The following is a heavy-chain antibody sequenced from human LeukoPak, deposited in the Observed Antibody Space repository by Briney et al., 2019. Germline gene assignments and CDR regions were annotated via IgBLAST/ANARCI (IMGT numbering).Heavy chain of an antibody. D-gene: IGHD3-3*01. CDR2: INPNSGGT. V-gene: IGHV1-2*02. Sequence: ASVKVSCKASGYTFTGYHMHWVRQAPGQGLEWMGWINPNSGGTNYAQKFQGRVTMTRDTSISTAYMELSSLRSDDTAVYYCAKADFGVVIGTLDYWGQGTLVTVSS. J-gene: IGHJ4*02. CDR1: GYTFTGYH. CDR3: AKADFGVVIGTLDY.